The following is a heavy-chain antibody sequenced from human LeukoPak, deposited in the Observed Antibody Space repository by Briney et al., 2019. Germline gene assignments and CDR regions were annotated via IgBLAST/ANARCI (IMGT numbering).Heavy chain of an antibody. CDR1: GFTFSSYA. CDR3: AKGGTQFATFDY. Sequence: GGSLRLSCAASGFTFSSYAMNWVRLAPGKGLEWVSAISGSGGSTYYADSVKGRFTISRDNSKNTLYLQMNSLRAEDTAVYYCAKGGTQFATFDYWGQGTLVTVSS. CDR2: ISGSGGST. D-gene: IGHD5-24*01. V-gene: IGHV3-23*01. J-gene: IGHJ4*02.